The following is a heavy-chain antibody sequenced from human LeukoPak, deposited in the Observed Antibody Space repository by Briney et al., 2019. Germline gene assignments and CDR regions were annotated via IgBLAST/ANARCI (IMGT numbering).Heavy chain of an antibody. CDR1: GGSISSYY. J-gene: IGHJ4*02. V-gene: IGHV4-59*01. Sequence: PSETLSLTCTVSGGSISSYYWSWIRQPPGKGLEWIGNIYDRGSTKYNPSLKSRVTISVDTSKNQFSLRLSSVTAADTAVYYCARGRTFDNWGQGTLVTVSS. CDR2: IYDRGST. CDR3: ARGRTFDN.